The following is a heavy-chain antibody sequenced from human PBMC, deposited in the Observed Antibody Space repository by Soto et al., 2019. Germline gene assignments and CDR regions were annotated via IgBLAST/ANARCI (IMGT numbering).Heavy chain of an antibody. J-gene: IGHJ4*02. D-gene: IGHD2-15*01. CDR2: ISAYNGNT. V-gene: IGHV1-18*04. Sequence: ASVKVSCKASGYTFTSYGISWVRQAPGQGLEWMGWISAYNGNTNYAQKLQGRVTMTTDTSTSTAYMELRSLRSDDTAVYYCARSDIVVATRPTFDYWGQGTLVTVSS. CDR1: GYTFTSYG. CDR3: ARSDIVVATRPTFDY.